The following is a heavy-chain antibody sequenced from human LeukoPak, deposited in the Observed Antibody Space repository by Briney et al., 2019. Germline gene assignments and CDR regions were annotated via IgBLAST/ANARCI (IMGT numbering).Heavy chain of an antibody. CDR1: GYSISSGYY. Sequence: SETLSLTCAVSGYSISSGYYWGWIRQPPGKGLEWIGSIYHSGSTYYNPSLKSRVTISVDTSKNQFSLKLSSLTAADTAVYYCARLYLGYMDVRGKGTTVTVSS. D-gene: IGHD2/OR15-2a*01. V-gene: IGHV4-38-2*01. CDR3: ARLYLGYMDV. CDR2: IYHSGST. J-gene: IGHJ6*03.